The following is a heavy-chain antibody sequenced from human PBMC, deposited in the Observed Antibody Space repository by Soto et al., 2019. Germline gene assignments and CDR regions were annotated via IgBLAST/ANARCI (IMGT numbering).Heavy chain of an antibody. J-gene: IGHJ5*02. CDR2: MNPNSGNT. V-gene: IGHV1-8*01. CDR3: ATYYDILTGYYSPGWFDP. Sequence: ASVKVSCKASGYTFTSYDINWVRQATGQGLEWMGWMNPNSGNTGYAQKFQGRVTMTRNTSISTAYMELSSLRSEDTAVYYCATYYDILTGYYSPGWFDPWGQGTLVTVSS. D-gene: IGHD3-9*01. CDR1: GYTFTSYD.